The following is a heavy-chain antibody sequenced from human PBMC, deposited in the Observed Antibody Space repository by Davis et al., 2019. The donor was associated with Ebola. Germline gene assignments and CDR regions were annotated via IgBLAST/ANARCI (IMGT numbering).Heavy chain of an antibody. D-gene: IGHD6-13*01. CDR2: ISYDGSNK. CDR1: GFTFSSYA. CDR3: AKDLQQLVRFSYFDY. Sequence: PGGSLRLSCAASGFTFSSYAMHWVRQAPGKGLEWVAVISYDGSNKYYADSVKGRFTISRDNSKNTLYLQMNSLRAEDTAVYYCAKDLQQLVRFSYFDYWGQGTLVTVSS. V-gene: IGHV3-30-3*01. J-gene: IGHJ4*02.